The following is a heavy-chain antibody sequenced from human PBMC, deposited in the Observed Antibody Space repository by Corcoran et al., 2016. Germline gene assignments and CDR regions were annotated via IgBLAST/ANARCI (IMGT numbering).Heavy chain of an antibody. V-gene: IGHV6-1*01. CDR3: AGRGHDYGVDY. Sequence: QVQLQQSGPGLVKPSQTLSLTCAISGDSVSGNNFVWNGIRQSPSRGLEWLGRTYYRSKWYSDYAVSMKSRVTISPDTSKNQFSLQLNSVTPEDTAVYYCAGRGHDYGVDYWGQGTLVTVSS. J-gene: IGHJ4*02. D-gene: IGHD4-17*01. CDR1: GDSVSGNNFV. CDR2: TYYRSKWYS.